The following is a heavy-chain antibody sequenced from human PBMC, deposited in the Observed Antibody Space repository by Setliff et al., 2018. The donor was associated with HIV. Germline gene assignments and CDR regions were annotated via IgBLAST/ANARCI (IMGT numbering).Heavy chain of an antibody. Sequence: SVKVSCKPSGYTFTNYDINWVRQAAGQGLEWMGGIMTILGIANYAQKFQGRVTITADKSTRTAYMELSSLRSEDTAVYYCAKELSYCSGGSCYFDSWGQGTLVTVSS. J-gene: IGHJ4*02. D-gene: IGHD2-15*01. CDR1: GYTFTNYD. CDR3: AKELSYCSGGSCYFDS. CDR2: IMTILGIA. V-gene: IGHV1-69*10.